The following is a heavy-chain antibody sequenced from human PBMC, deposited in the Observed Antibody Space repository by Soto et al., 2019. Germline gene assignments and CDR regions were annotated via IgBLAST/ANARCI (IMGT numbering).Heavy chain of an antibody. CDR3: AKSRCSSFSCRPNWFDP. CDR2: ISGSGGST. CDR1: GLTFCDYA. Sequence: HPGGSLRLSCAASGLTFCDYAMTWVRQAPGKGLEWVSAISGSGGSTYYADSVKGRFTISRDNSEGTLYLQMNSLRAEDTAVYYCAKSRCSSFSCRPNWFDPWGQGTLLTVSS. J-gene: IGHJ5*02. D-gene: IGHD2-2*01. V-gene: IGHV3-23*01.